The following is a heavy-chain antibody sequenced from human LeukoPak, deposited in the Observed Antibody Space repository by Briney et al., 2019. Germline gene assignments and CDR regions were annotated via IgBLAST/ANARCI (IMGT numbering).Heavy chain of an antibody. V-gene: IGHV3-23*01. CDR2: ISGSGGST. D-gene: IGHD3-3*01. CDR1: GFTFSSYA. J-gene: IGHJ4*02. CDR3: AKVTPGGDFWRGYHHFDY. Sequence: GGSLRLSCAASGFTFSSYAMSWVRQAPGKGLEWVSAISGSGGSTYYADSVKGRFTISRDNSKNTLYLQMNSLRAEDTAVYYCAKVTPGGDFWRGYHHFDYWGQGTLVTVSS.